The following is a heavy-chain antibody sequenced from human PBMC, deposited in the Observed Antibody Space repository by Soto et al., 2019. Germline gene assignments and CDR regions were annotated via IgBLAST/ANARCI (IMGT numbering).Heavy chain of an antibody. D-gene: IGHD3-3*01. Sequence: SQTLSLTCAISGDRVSSNSAAWNWIRQSPSRGLEWLGRTYYRSKWYNDYAVSVKSRITINPDTSKNQFSLQLNSVTPEDTAVYYCARDPKDYDFWSGYYAVFDYWGQGTLVTVSS. J-gene: IGHJ4*02. CDR1: GDRVSSNSAA. CDR2: TYYRSKWYN. V-gene: IGHV6-1*01. CDR3: ARDPKDYDFWSGYYAVFDY.